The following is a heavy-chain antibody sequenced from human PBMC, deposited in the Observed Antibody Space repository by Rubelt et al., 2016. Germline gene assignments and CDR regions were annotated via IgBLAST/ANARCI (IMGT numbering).Heavy chain of an antibody. CDR3: SRDTSSYYDSSGSFDI. Sequence: QVQLQESGPGLVKPSETLSLTCTVSGGSMNTYYWSWIRQPPGKGLEWIGYIYYTGSTDYNPSLKSRVNISVDTSKNKFSLDLNSVTAADTAVYYCSRDTSSYYDSSGSFDIWGQGTMVTVSS. D-gene: IGHD3-22*01. CDR1: GGSMNTYY. CDR2: IYYTGST. J-gene: IGHJ3*02. V-gene: IGHV4-59*01.